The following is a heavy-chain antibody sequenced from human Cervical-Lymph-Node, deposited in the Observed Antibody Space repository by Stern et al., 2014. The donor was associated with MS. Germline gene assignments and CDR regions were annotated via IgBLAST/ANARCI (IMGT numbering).Heavy chain of an antibody. D-gene: IGHD5-12*01. CDR1: GFPFRHYG. CDR2: ISSDGSTE. Sequence: DQLVESGGGVVRPGRSLRLSCAASGFPFRHYGMHWVRQAPGKGLEWVATISSDGSTEYYPDSLKGRFTISRGNFNNTLYLQINSLRPEDTALYYCAKDYSGTINFWGQGTLVTVSS. V-gene: IGHV3-30*18. CDR3: AKDYSGTINF. J-gene: IGHJ4*02.